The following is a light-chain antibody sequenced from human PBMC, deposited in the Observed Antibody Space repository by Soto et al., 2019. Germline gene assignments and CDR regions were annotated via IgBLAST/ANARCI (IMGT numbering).Light chain of an antibody. CDR1: QRVSSSY. CDR2: GAS. Sequence: EMVLTQSPGTLYLSPGERATLSCRASQRVSSSYLAWYQQKPGQAPRLLIYGASSRATGIPDRFSGSGSGTAFTLTISRLEPADFAVYYCQQYGSSMYTFGQGNKLEI. CDR3: QQYGSSMYT. V-gene: IGKV3-20*01. J-gene: IGKJ2*01.